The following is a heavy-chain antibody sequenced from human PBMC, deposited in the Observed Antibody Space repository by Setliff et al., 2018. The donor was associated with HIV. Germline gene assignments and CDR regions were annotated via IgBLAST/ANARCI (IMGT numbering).Heavy chain of an antibody. D-gene: IGHD2-21*01. Sequence: GGSLRLSCAASGFTLIDHWMHWVRQAPGKGLEGVSYISSSGSTIYYADSGRGRFTISRDNSKNTLYLQMNNLRAEDTAVYYCARDSGDNPPTLNWYFDLWGRGTLVTVSS. CDR3: ARDSGDNPPTLNWYFDL. J-gene: IGHJ2*01. CDR1: GFTLIDHW. V-gene: IGHV3-11*01. CDR2: ISSSGSTI.